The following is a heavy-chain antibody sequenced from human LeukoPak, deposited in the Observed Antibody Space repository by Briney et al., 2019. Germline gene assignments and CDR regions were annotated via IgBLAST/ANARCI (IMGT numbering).Heavy chain of an antibody. CDR1: GYTFTSFG. CDR3: ARGPISSSWYRDYYMDV. J-gene: IGHJ6*03. V-gene: IGHV1-8*02. CDR2: MNPNSGNT. D-gene: IGHD6-13*01. Sequence: GASVKVSCKASGYTFTSFGISWVRQATGQGLEWMGWMNPNSGNTGYAQKFQGRVTMTRNTSISTAYMELSSLRSEDTAVYYCARGPISSSWYRDYYMDVWGKGTTVTISS.